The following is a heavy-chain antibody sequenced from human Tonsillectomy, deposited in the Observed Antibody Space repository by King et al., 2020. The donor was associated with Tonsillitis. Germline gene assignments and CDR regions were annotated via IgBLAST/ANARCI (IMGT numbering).Heavy chain of an antibody. J-gene: IGHJ5*02. V-gene: IGHV4-31*03. Sequence: VQLQESGPRLVKPSQTLSLTCTVSGGYLNSGTFYWTWIRQHPGKGLEWIGYISHSGTTYYNPSLKTRVSISADTSQNQFSLELTSVTAADTAIYYCTRERAAGWFDPWGQGTLVSVSS. CDR1: GGYLNSGTFY. CDR3: TRERAAGWFDP. CDR2: ISHSGTT. D-gene: IGHD6-19*01.